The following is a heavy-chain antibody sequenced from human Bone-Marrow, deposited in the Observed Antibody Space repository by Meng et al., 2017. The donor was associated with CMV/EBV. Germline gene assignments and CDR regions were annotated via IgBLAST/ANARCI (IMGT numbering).Heavy chain of an antibody. Sequence: GESLKISCAASGFTFSSYAMHWVRQAPGKGLEWVAVISYDGSNKYYADSVKGRFTISRDKSKNTLYLQMNSLRAEDTAVYYCARDRVAVAGTRWFDPWGQGTLVTVSS. V-gene: IGHV3-30-3*01. CDR2: ISYDGSNK. D-gene: IGHD6-19*01. J-gene: IGHJ5*02. CDR1: GFTFSSYA. CDR3: ARDRVAVAGTRWFDP.